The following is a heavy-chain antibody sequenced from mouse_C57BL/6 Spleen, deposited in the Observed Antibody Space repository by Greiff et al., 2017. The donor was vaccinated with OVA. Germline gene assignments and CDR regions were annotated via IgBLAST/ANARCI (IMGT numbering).Heavy chain of an antibody. V-gene: IGHV14-4*01. CDR2: IDPENGDT. J-gene: IGHJ4*01. D-gene: IGHD2-1*01. CDR3: TPMGYYGNYGAMDY. Sequence: VQLQQSGAELVRPGASVKLSCTASGFNIKDDYMHWVKQRPEQGLEWIGWIDPENGDTEYASKFQGKATMTAATSSNPAYLQLSSLTSEDTAVYYCTPMGYYGNYGAMDYWGQGTSVTVSS. CDR1: GFNIKDDY.